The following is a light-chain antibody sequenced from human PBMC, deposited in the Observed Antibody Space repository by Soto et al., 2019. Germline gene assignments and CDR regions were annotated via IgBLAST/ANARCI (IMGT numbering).Light chain of an antibody. J-gene: IGLJ1*01. CDR3: SSYTSSSTLRV. Sequence: QSVLTQPASVSGSPGQSITISCTGTSSDVGGYNYVSWYQQHPGKAPKLMIYVVSIRPSWVSNRFSGSKSGNTASLTISGLQAEDEADYYCSSYTSSSTLRVFGTGTKVTV. V-gene: IGLV2-14*01. CDR1: SSDVGGYNY. CDR2: VVS.